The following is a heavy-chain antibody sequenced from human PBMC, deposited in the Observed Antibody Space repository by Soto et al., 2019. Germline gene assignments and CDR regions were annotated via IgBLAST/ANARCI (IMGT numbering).Heavy chain of an antibody. D-gene: IGHD1-26*01. Sequence: PSQTLSLTCAISGDSVSSNSAAWNWIRQSPSRGLEWLGRTYYRSRWYYDYALSVKSRITINPDTSKNQFSLQLNSVTPEDTAVYFCARGIVAAGTTKGYGLDVWGQGTTVTVS. CDR1: GDSVSSNSAA. J-gene: IGHJ6*02. CDR3: ARGIVAAGTTKGYGLDV. CDR2: TYYRSRWYY. V-gene: IGHV6-1*01.